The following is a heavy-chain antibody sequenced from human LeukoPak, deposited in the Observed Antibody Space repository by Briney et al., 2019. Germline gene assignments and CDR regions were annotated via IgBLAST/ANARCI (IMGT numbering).Heavy chain of an antibody. J-gene: IGHJ4*02. D-gene: IGHD6-6*01. CDR2: IYHSGST. Sequence: PSQTLFLTCAVSGGSISSGGYSWSWIRQPPGKGLEWIGYIYHSGSTYYNPSLKSRVTISVDTSKNQFSLKLSSVTAADTAVYYCARHYFMRSSSSHFDYWGQGTLVTVSS. CDR1: GGSISSGGYS. CDR3: ARHYFMRSSSSHFDY. V-gene: IGHV4-30-2*01.